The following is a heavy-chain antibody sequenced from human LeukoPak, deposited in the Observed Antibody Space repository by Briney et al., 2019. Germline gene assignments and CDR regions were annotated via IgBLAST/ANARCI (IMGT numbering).Heavy chain of an antibody. V-gene: IGHV3-23*01. D-gene: IGHD2-2*01. CDR1: GFTVSFYA. CDR2: FAGGGSST. J-gene: IGHJ3*02. Sequence: PGGSRRLSCAASGFTVSFYAMSWVRQAPGKGLEWVSVFAGGGSSTYYADSVKGRFTISRDNSKNTLYLQMNSPRVEDTAVYYCVKDPDPRYCSSTSCSPIWGQGTMVTVSS. CDR3: VKDPDPRYCSSTSCSPI.